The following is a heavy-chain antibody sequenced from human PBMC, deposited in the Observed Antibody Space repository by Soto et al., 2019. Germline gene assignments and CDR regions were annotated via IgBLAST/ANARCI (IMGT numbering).Heavy chain of an antibody. CDR2: IYYSWST. Sequence: SETLSLTCTVSGGSISSYYWSWIRQPPGKGLEWIGYIYYSWSTNYNPSLKSRITISVDTSKNQFSLKLSSVTAADTAVYSCARLEPRYSSSFRNSGMDVWGQGNTVTVSS. V-gene: IGHV4-59*01. D-gene: IGHD5-18*01. CDR3: ARLEPRYSSSFRNSGMDV. J-gene: IGHJ6*02. CDR1: GGSISSYY.